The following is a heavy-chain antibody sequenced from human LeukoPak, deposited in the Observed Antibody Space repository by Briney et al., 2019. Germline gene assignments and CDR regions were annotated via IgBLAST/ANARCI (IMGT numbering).Heavy chain of an antibody. J-gene: IGHJ4*02. D-gene: IGHD5-12*01. CDR3: TTYSAYAPFDY. Sequence: ASVKVSCKASGYTFTNYAMNWVRQAPGQGLEWMGWINTNTGNPTYAQGFTGRFVFSLDTSVSTAYLQISTLKAEDAAVYYCTTYSAYAPFDYWGQGTLAPVPS. CDR2: INTNTGNP. V-gene: IGHV7-4-1*02. CDR1: GYTFTNYA.